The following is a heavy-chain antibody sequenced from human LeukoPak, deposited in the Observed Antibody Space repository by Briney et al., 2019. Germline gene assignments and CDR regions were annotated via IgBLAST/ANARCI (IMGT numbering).Heavy chain of an antibody. J-gene: IGHJ3*02. Sequence: GGSLRLSCAASGFTFSSYSMNWVRQAPGKGLEWVSSISSSSSYIYYADSVKGRFTISRDNAKNSLYLQMNSLRAEDTAVYYCARLYSSSWYSAFDIRGQGTMVTVSS. D-gene: IGHD6-13*01. CDR3: ARLYSSSWYSAFDI. CDR1: GFTFSSYS. CDR2: ISSSSSYI. V-gene: IGHV3-21*01.